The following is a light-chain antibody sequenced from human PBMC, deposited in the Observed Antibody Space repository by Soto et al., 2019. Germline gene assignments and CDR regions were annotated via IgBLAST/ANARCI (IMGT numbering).Light chain of an antibody. J-gene: IGKJ4*01. CDR3: QQYIQWPLT. Sequence: EIVLTQSPATLSLSPGERATLSCRASQSLSSNFLAWYQQKPGQPPRLLIYDSSTRATGFPDRFSGSGSGTDFTLTISSLQSEDFAVYYCQQYIQWPLTFGGGTKVDIK. V-gene: IGKV3D-20*02. CDR2: DSS. CDR1: QSLSSNF.